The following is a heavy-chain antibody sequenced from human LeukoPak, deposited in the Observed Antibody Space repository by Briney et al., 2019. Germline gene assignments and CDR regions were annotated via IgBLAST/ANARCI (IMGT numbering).Heavy chain of an antibody. V-gene: IGHV4-4*07. Sequence: SETLSLTCIVSGGSISSYYWSWIRQPAGKGLEWIGRIYTSGSTNYNPSLKSRVTISVDKSKNQFSLKLSSVTAADTAVYYCARVGQDSSRYYRIFDYWGQGTLVTVSS. CDR2: IYTSGST. CDR3: ARVGQDSSRYYRIFDY. D-gene: IGHD3-22*01. CDR1: GGSISSYY. J-gene: IGHJ4*02.